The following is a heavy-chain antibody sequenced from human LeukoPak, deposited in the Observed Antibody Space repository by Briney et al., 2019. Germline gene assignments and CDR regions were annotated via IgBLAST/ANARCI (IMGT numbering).Heavy chain of an antibody. J-gene: IGHJ4*02. CDR3: ARVPSSGWYGALYFDY. CDR2: MNPNSYNT. D-gene: IGHD6-19*01. V-gene: IGHV1-8*03. Sequence: ASVKVSCKASGYTFTSYDIYWVRQATGQGLECMGWMNPNSYNTGYARKFQGRVTITRNTSISTAYMELSSLRSEDTAVYYCARVPSSGWYGALYFDYWGQGTLATVSS. CDR1: GYTFTSYD.